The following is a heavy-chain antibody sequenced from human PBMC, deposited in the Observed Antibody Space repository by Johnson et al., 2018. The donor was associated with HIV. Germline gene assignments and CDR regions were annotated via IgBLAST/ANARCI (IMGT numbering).Heavy chain of an antibody. CDR2: VRHDGSTT. V-gene: IGHV3-30*02. CDR1: GFSFSSYA. CDR3: ANALGI. Sequence: QVQLVESGGGVVQPGRSLGLSCAASGFSFSSYAMHWVRQAPGKGLEWVAFVRHDGSTTYYEDSVKGRFTISRDNSKNTVYLQMNSLRTEDTAVYYCANALGIWGQGTMVTVSS. J-gene: IGHJ3*02.